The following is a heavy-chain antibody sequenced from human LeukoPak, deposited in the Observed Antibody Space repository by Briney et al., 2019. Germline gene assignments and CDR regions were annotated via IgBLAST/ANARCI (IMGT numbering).Heavy chain of an antibody. Sequence: PSETLSLTCTVSGGSISSTTYYWGWIRQPPGKGLEWIGSFFYGGTTYYNPSLKSRITMSADTSNNQFSLKLLSVTAADTAVYYCARHSKYYYDSSGSYVGYFQHWGQGTLVTVSS. J-gene: IGHJ1*01. CDR1: GGSISSTTYY. CDR2: FFYGGTT. D-gene: IGHD3-22*01. CDR3: ARHSKYYYDSSGSYVGYFQH. V-gene: IGHV4-39*01.